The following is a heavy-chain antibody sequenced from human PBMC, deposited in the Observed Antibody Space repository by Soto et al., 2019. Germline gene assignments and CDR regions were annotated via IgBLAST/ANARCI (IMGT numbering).Heavy chain of an antibody. CDR2: IDAGNGNT. D-gene: IGHD2-21*02. CDR1: GYTFTSYA. J-gene: IGHJ4*02. Sequence: QVQLVQSGAEEKKPGASVKVSCKASGYTFTSYAMHWVRQAPGQRLEWMGWIDAGNGNTKYSQKFQVRVTITSDTSASIAYMELSSLRSEDRAVYYCTRSIVVVTALDYWGQGTLVTVAS. V-gene: IGHV1-3*05. CDR3: TRSIVVVTALDY.